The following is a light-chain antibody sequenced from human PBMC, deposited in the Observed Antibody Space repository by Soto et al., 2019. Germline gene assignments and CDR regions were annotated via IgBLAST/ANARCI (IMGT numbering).Light chain of an antibody. CDR1: TSDIGGYNY. CDR2: DVS. V-gene: IGLV2-11*01. CDR3: CSYAGSYSLV. J-gene: IGLJ2*01. Sequence: QSALTQPRSVSGSPGQSVTISCTGTTSDIGGYNYVSWYQQLPGKAPKLMIYDVSKWPSGVPDRFSGSKSDNTASLTISGLQAEDEADYYCCSYAGSYSLVFGGGTKLTVL.